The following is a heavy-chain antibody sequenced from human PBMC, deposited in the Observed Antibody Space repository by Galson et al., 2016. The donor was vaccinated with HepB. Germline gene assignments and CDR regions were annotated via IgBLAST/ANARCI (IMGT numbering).Heavy chain of an antibody. CDR3: ARVRGYYYGMDV. CDR2: INYNLNT. D-gene: IGHD3-10*01. V-gene: IGHV3-11*05. Sequence: SLRLSCAASGLTLSDYHMSWLRQTPGKGLEWISYINYNLNTNYADAVKGRFTISRDNAKKSVYLQMNRLRAEDTAVYYFARVRGYYYGMDVWGQGTTVTVSS. J-gene: IGHJ6*02. CDR1: GLTLSDYH.